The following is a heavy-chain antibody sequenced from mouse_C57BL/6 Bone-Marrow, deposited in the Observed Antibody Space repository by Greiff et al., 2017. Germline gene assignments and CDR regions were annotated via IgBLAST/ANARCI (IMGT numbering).Heavy chain of an antibody. CDR3: ARCGTGYAMDY. J-gene: IGHJ4*01. D-gene: IGHD3-3*01. CDR1: GFTFTDYY. V-gene: IGHV7-3*01. CDR2: IRNKANGYTT. Sequence: EVKLVESGGGLVQPGGSLSLSCAASGFTFTDYYMSWVRQPPGKALEWLGFIRNKANGYTTEYSASVKGRFTISRDNSQSILYLQMNDLRAEDSATYYCARCGTGYAMDYWGQGTSVTVSS.